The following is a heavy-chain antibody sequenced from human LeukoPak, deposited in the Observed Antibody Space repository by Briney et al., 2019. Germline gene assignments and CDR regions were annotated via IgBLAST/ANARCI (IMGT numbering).Heavy chain of an antibody. CDR2: IYTSGST. V-gene: IGHV4-4*07. Sequence: PSETLSLTCTVSGGSISSYYWSWIRQPAGKGLEWIGRIYTSGSTNYNPSLKSRVTMSVDTSKNQFSLKLSSVTAADTAVFYCAREEGRYYDTSGLFDYWGQGTLVTVSS. CDR1: GGSISSYY. J-gene: IGHJ4*02. CDR3: AREEGRYYDTSGLFDY. D-gene: IGHD3-22*01.